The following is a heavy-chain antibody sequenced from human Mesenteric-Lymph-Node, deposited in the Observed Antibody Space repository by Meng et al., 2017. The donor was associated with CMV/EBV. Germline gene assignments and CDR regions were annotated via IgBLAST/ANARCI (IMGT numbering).Heavy chain of an antibody. CDR1: GFTFSGFA. CDR2: ISASGGIT. Sequence: PGFTFSGFAMSSVREAPGKGVEWVSAISASGGITNYADSVKDRFTISRDNSKNTLYLQMNSLRAEDTAVYYCAKEVAAGFYYGMDVWGQGTTVTVSS. CDR3: AKEVAAGFYYGMDV. D-gene: IGHD2-15*01. J-gene: IGHJ6*02. V-gene: IGHV3-23*01.